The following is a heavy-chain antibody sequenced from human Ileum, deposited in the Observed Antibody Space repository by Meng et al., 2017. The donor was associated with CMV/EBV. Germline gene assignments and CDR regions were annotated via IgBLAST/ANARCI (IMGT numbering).Heavy chain of an antibody. J-gene: IGHJ4*02. CDR3: AKDGSGHYNEN. V-gene: IGHV3-30*02. D-gene: IGHD3-10*01. CDR1: GFTFAAYG. Sequence: SCAASGFTFAAYGMHWVRQAPGKGLEWLAFIRFDGGDEQYSGSVKDRFSVSRDNSKNTLYLQMNSLRVEDTAVYYCAKDGSGHYNENWGRGTLVTVSS. CDR2: IRFDGGDE.